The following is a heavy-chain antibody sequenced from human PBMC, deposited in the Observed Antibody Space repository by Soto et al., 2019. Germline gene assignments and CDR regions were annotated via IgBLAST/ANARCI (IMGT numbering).Heavy chain of an antibody. CDR1: GYTFTSYD. D-gene: IGHD3-10*01. J-gene: IGHJ4*02. V-gene: IGHV1-8*01. CDR3: ARGPPSMVRGASDY. CDR2: MNPNSGNT. Sequence: QVQLVQSGAEVKKPGASVKVSCKASGYTFTSYDINWVRQATGQGLEWMGWMNPNSGNTGYAQKFPGRVTMTRNPSKNTTYLELSSLGSEDTAVYYRARGPPSMVRGASDYWGQGTLVTVSS.